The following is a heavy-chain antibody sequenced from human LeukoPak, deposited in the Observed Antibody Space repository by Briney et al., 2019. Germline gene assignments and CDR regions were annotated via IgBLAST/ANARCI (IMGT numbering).Heavy chain of an antibody. CDR1: GFTFDDYA. CDR2: ISGDGGST. D-gene: IGHD3-16*01. Sequence: GGSLRLSCAASGFTFDDYAMHWVRQAPGKGLEWVSLISGDGGSTYYADSVKGRFTISRDNSKNTLYLQMNSLRVEDTAVYYCAKRIYYDYVWGSSSGAFDIWGQGTMVTVSS. J-gene: IGHJ3*02. V-gene: IGHV3-43*02. CDR3: AKRIYYDYVWGSSSGAFDI.